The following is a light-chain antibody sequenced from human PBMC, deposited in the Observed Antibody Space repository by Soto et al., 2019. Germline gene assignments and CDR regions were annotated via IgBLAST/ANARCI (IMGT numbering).Light chain of an antibody. J-gene: IGKJ1*01. Sequence: EIVLTQSPGALSLSPGERATLSCRASQSISSNYLAWYQHKPGQAPRLLIYDASSKATGTPDRFSGSGSGTDFTLTINRLEPEDFAVYYCQQYSDSPRTFGQGTKVDI. CDR2: DAS. V-gene: IGKV3-20*01. CDR3: QQYSDSPRT. CDR1: QSISSNY.